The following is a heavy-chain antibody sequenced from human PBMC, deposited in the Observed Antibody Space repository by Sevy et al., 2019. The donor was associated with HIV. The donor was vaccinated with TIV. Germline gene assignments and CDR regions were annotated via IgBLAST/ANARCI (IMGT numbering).Heavy chain of an antibody. CDR1: GLNFNTNG. CDR3: AGGDTPMITDLDY. V-gene: IGHV3-23*01. J-gene: IGHJ4*02. D-gene: IGHD3-16*01. CDR2: ITSGGAT. Sequence: GGSLRLSCAASGLNFNTNGMSWVRQAPGKGLEWVAGITSGGATYYADSVKGRFTVSRDNSRNTLYPQLNSLRADDTAVFYCAGGDTPMITDLDYWGQGTLVTVSS.